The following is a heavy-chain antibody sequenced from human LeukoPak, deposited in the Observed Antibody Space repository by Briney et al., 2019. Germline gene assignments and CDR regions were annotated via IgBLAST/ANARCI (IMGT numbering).Heavy chain of an antibody. CDR2: IYTSGST. CDR1: GGSISSGSYY. Sequence: SSQTLSLTCTVSGGSISSGSYYWSWIRQPAGKGLEWIGRIYTSGSTNYNPSLKSRVTISVDTSKNQFSLKLSSVTAADTAVYYCAIDPNYYYDSSGYFIWGQGTLVTVSS. D-gene: IGHD3-22*01. CDR3: AIDPNYYYDSSGYFI. V-gene: IGHV4-61*02. J-gene: IGHJ4*02.